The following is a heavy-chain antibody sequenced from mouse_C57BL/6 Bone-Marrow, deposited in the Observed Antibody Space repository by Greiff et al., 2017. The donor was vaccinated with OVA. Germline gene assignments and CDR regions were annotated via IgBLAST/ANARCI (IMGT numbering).Heavy chain of an antibody. CDR3: ARSKLGNYFDY. Sequence: QVQLQQSGAELVMPGASVKLSCKASGYTFTSYWMHWVKQRPGQGLEWIGEIDPSDSYTNYNQKFKGKSTLTVDKSSSTAYMQLSSLTSEDSAVYYCARSKLGNYFDYWGQGTTLTVSS. CDR2: IDPSDSYT. D-gene: IGHD4-1*01. J-gene: IGHJ2*01. CDR1: GYTFTSYW. V-gene: IGHV1-69*01.